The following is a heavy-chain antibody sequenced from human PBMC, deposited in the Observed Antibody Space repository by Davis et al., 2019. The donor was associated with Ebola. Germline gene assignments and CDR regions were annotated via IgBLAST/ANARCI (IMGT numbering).Heavy chain of an antibody. CDR1: GASISGFY. CDR3: ARLSIVGATSYAYSFVNAFDI. D-gene: IGHD1-26*01. CDR2: IFYSGDT. Sequence: MPSETLSLTCTVSGASISGFYWSWIRQPPGKGLQWIGYIFYSGDTKYNPSLKSRVTISVDTSKNQFSLKLSSVTAADTAVYYCARLSIVGATSYAYSFVNAFDIWGQGTMVTVSS. J-gene: IGHJ3*02. V-gene: IGHV4-59*08.